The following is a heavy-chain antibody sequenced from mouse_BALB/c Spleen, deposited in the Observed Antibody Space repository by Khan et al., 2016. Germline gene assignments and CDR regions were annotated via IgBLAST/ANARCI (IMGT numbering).Heavy chain of an antibody. CDR2: IKSKTNNYAT. D-gene: IGHD2-4*01. CDR3: VGYDYDY. V-gene: IGHV10-1*02. Sequence: EVKLEESGGGLVQPKGSLKLSCAATGFTFNTYAMNWVRQAPGKGLEWVARIKSKTNNYATYYADSVKDRFTISRDDSQGMFYLQMNNLKTEDTAMYYCVGYDYDYWGQGTSVTVSS. CDR1: GFTFNTYA. J-gene: IGHJ4*01.